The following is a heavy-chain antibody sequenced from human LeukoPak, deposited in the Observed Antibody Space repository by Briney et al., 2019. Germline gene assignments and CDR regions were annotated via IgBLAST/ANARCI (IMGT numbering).Heavy chain of an antibody. Sequence: SETLSLTCAVYGGSFSGYYWSWIRQPPGKGLEWIGEINHSGSTNYNPSLKSRVTISVDTSKNQFSLKLSSVTAADTAVYYCARGKSSSSWYSPDYWGQGTLVTVSS. V-gene: IGHV4-34*01. CDR3: ARGKSSSSWYSPDY. D-gene: IGHD6-13*01. J-gene: IGHJ4*02. CDR1: GGSFSGYY. CDR2: INHSGST.